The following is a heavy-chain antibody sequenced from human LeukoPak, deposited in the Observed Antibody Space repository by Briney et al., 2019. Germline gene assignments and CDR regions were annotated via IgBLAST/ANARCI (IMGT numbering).Heavy chain of an antibody. J-gene: IGHJ3*02. CDR3: AKGIAVGAHDAFDI. CDR1: GFTFDDYA. V-gene: IGHV3-9*03. D-gene: IGHD6-19*01. Sequence: PGRSLRLSCAASGFTFDDYAMHWVRQAPGKGLEWVSGISWNSGSIVYADSVKGRFTISRDNAKNSLYLQTNSLRAEDMALYYCAKGIAVGAHDAFDIWGQGTMVTVSS. CDR2: ISWNSGSI.